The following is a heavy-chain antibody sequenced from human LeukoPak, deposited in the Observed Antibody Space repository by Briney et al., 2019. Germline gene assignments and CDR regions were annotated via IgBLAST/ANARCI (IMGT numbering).Heavy chain of an antibody. Sequence: PSETLSLTCTVSGGSISSYYWSWLRQPPGKGLEWIGYIYYSGSTNYNPSLKSRVTISVDTSKNQFSLKLSSVTAADTAVYYCARAGLYYYYGMDVWGQGTTVTVSS. CDR1: GGSISSYY. V-gene: IGHV4-59*01. CDR2: IYYSGST. J-gene: IGHJ6*02. CDR3: ARAGLYYYYGMDV.